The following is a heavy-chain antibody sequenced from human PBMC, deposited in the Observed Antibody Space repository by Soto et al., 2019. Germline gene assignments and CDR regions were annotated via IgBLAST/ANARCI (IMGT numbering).Heavy chain of an antibody. Sequence: EVQLVESGGGSVQPGRSLRLSCAASGVSFDAYGMHWVRQGPGKGLEWVSGISWNSGDIYYADTVKGRFTISRDNAKRSLYLQIKSLSTCDTVIYYCSKGDDFDRDGSCDYGGEGILVPASA. J-gene: IGHJ4*02. CDR3: SKGDDFDRDGSCDY. CDR1: GVSFDAYG. V-gene: IGHV3-9*01. CDR2: ISWNSGDI. D-gene: IGHD3-22*01.